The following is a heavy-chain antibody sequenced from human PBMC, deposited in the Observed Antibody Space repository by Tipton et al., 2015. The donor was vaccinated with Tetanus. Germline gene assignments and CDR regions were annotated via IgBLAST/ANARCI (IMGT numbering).Heavy chain of an antibody. CDR1: GYTFTGYY. CDR2: INPNSGGT. V-gene: IGHV1-2*06. J-gene: IGHJ4*02. Sequence: QLVQSGAEVMKPGASVKVSCKASGYTFTGYYMHWVRQAPGQGLEWMGRINPNSGGTNYAQKFQGRVTMTRDTSISTAYMELSRLRSDDAAVYCCARGILRWSAKYYFDYWGQGTLVTVSS. CDR3: ARGILRWSAKYYFDY. D-gene: IGHD4-23*01.